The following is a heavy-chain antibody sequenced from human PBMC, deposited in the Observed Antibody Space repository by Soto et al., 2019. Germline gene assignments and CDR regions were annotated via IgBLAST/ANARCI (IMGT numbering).Heavy chain of an antibody. Sequence: PGGSLRLSCAASGFTFSNYWMHWVRQAPGKGLVWVSGISSSGGSIYYADSVKGRFTISRDNSKNTLYLQMNSLRADDTAVYYCATRRVSSGYSSLDYWGQGTLVTVSS. CDR3: ATRRVSSGYSSLDY. CDR2: ISSSGGSI. V-gene: IGHV3-23*01. CDR1: GFTFSNYW. J-gene: IGHJ4*02. D-gene: IGHD3-22*01.